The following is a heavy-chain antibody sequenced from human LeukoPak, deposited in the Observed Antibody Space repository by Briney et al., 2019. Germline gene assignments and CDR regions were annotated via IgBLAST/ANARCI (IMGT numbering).Heavy chain of an antibody. V-gene: IGHV4-34*01. CDR2: INHSGST. Sequence: PSETLSLTCAVYGGSFSGYYWSWIRQPPGKGLEWIGEINHSGSTNYNPSLKSRVTISVDTSKNQFSLKLSSVTAADTAVYYCARGLRGYSGYSYFDYWGQRTLVTVSS. CDR1: GGSFSGYY. J-gene: IGHJ4*02. D-gene: IGHD5-12*01. CDR3: ARGLRGYSGYSYFDY.